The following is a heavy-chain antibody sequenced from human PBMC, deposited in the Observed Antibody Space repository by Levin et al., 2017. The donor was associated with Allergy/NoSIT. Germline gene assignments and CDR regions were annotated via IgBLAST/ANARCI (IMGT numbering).Heavy chain of an antibody. V-gene: IGHV3-30-3*01. CDR1: GFTFSSYP. D-gene: IGHD5-18*01. J-gene: IGHJ4*01. CDR3: VRSAPGYTHPYPFDY. CDR2: ISYDGNFR. Sequence: GGSLRLSCAASGFTFSSYPIHWVRQAPGKGLEWVAIISYDGNFRYYADSVKGRFTISRDNSKNTLYLQMSSLSAEDTAVYYCVRSAPGYTHPYPFDYWGQGALVTVSS.